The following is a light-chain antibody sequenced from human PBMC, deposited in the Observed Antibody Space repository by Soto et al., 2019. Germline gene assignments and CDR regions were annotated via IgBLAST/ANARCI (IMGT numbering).Light chain of an antibody. J-gene: IGLJ3*02. CDR2: LNSDGSH. V-gene: IGLV4-69*01. CDR1: SGHSSYA. CDR3: QTWGTGFWV. Sequence: QLVLTQSPSASASLGASAKLTCTLSSGHSSYAIAWHQQQPEKGPRYLMKLNSDGSHSKGDGIPDRFSGSSSGAERYLTISSLQSEDEADYYCQTWGTGFWVFGGGTKLTVL.